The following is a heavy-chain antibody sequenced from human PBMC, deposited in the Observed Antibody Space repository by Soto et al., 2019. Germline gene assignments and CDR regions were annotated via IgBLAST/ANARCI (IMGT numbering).Heavy chain of an antibody. D-gene: IGHD3-3*01. CDR2: IYPGDSDT. Sequence: GESPKISRKGSGYSCTSYCSGWLRQMPGKGLEWMGIIYPGDSDTRYSPSFQGQVTISADKSISTAYLQWSSLKASDTAMYYCARHSEGITIFGVVTQYYGMDVWGQGTTVTVSS. V-gene: IGHV5-51*01. CDR1: GYSCTSYC. J-gene: IGHJ6*01. CDR3: ARHSEGITIFGVVTQYYGMDV.